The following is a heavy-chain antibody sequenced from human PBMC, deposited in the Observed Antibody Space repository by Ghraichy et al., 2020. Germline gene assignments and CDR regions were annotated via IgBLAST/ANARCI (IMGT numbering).Heavy chain of an antibody. CDR3: VRDPGGAGFDI. CDR2: INPDGSAI. J-gene: IGHJ3*02. D-gene: IGHD1-26*01. Sequence: GESLNISCGASGFAFSSHWMAWVRQAPGRGLEWVALINPDGSAISYVDSVKGRFTISRDNAKNSVYLQINSLRADDTALYYCVRDPGGAGFDICGRGTMVTVSS. CDR1: GFAFSSHW. V-gene: IGHV3-7*03.